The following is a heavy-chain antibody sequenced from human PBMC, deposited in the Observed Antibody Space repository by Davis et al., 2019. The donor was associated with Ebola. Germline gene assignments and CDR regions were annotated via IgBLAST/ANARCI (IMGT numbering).Heavy chain of an antibody. V-gene: IGHV1-2*02. J-gene: IGHJ4*02. CDR3: ARSSSYSNTWYYFDY. CDR1: GYTFTGYY. Sequence: ASVKVSCKASGYTFTGYYMHWVRQAPGQGLEWMGWITPTTGGTHYAQNLQGRVTMTRDTSISTAYMELSSLRSDDTAVYYCARSSSYSNTWYYFDYWGQGTLVTVSS. D-gene: IGHD6-13*01. CDR2: ITPTTGGT.